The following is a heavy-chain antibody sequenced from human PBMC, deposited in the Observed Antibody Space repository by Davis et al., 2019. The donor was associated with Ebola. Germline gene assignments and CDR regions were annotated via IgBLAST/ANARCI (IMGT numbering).Heavy chain of an antibody. CDR2: ISYDGSNK. V-gene: IGHV3-30*04. J-gene: IGHJ6*02. CDR3: AEIYWVRYGMDV. Sequence: GGSLRLSCAASGFTFSRYPIHWVRQAPGKGLEWVAVISYDGSNKYYADSVKGRFTISRDNSQNTLSLQMNSLRAEDTAVYYCAEIYWVRYGMDVWGQGTTVTVSS. D-gene: IGHD2-8*02. CDR1: GFTFSRYP.